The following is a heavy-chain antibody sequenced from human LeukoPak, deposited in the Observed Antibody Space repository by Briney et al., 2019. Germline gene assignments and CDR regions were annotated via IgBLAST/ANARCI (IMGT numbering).Heavy chain of an antibody. V-gene: IGHV3-7*05. CDR2: IKQDGSEE. CDR1: GFTFSSYW. D-gene: IGHD1-7*01. Sequence: GGSLRLSCAASGFTFSSYWMSWVRQAPGKGLEWVANIKQDGSEENYVDSVKGRFTISRDNAKNSLYLQMNSLRAEDTAVYYCASDFKPRTSNYWGQGTLVSVSS. J-gene: IGHJ4*02. CDR3: ASDFKPRTSNY.